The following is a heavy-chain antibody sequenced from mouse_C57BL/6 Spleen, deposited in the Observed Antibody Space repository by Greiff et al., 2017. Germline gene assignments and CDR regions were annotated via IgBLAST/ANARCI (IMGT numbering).Heavy chain of an antibody. CDR1: GFTFTDYY. CDR3: ARWDSNYDY. V-gene: IGHV7-3*01. Sequence: EVMLVESGGGLVQPGGSLSLSCAASGFTFTDYYMSWVRQPPGKALEWLGFIRNKANGYPTEYSASVKGRFTISRDNSQSILYLQMNALRAEDSATYYCARWDSNYDYWGQGTTLTVSS. J-gene: IGHJ2*01. D-gene: IGHD2-5*01. CDR2: IRNKANGYPT.